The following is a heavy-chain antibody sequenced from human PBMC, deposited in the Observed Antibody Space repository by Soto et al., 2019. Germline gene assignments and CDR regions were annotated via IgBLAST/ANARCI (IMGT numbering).Heavy chain of an antibody. CDR2: ISGSGGST. Sequence: PGGSLRLSCAASGFTFSSYAMSWVRQAPGKGLEWVSAISGSGGSTYYADSVKGRFTISRDNSKNTLYLQMNSLGAEDTAVYYCAKVGSKTYYDFWSGYPTPGSRYYYYGMDVWGQGTTVTVSS. V-gene: IGHV3-23*01. CDR1: GFTFSSYA. D-gene: IGHD3-3*01. J-gene: IGHJ6*02. CDR3: AKVGSKTYYDFWSGYPTPGSRYYYYGMDV.